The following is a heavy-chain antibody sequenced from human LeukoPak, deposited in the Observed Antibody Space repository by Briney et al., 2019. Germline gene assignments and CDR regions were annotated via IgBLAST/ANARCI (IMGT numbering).Heavy chain of an antibody. D-gene: IGHD5-12*01. Sequence: QPGGSRRLSCAASGFTVSSNYMNWVRQAPGKGLEWVSVITSGGNTYYADSVKGRFTTSRDNSKNTLYVQMNSLRAEDTAIYYCARGRGYRDYDRPLDYWGQGTLVTVSS. CDR1: GFTVSSNY. CDR2: ITSGGNT. CDR3: ARGRGYRDYDRPLDY. J-gene: IGHJ4*02. V-gene: IGHV3-53*01.